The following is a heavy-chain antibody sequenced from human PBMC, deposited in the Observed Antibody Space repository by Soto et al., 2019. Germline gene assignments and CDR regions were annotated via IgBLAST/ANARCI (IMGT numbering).Heavy chain of an antibody. J-gene: IGHJ4*02. CDR2: ISYDGSNK. V-gene: IGHV3-30-3*01. CDR3: AREGGYSGYGGSRVFDY. CDR1: GFTFSSYA. D-gene: IGHD5-12*01. Sequence: QVQLVESGGGVVQPGRSLRLSCAASGFTFSSYAMHWVRQAPGKGLEWVAVISYDGSNKYYADSVKGRFTISRDNSKNTLYLQMNSLRAEDTAMYYCAREGGYSGYGGSRVFDYWGQGTLVTVSS.